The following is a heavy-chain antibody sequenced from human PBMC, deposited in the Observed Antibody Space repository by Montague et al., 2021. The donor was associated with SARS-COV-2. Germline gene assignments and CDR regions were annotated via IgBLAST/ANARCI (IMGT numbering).Heavy chain of an antibody. J-gene: IGHJ4*02. Sequence: SCKASGYTFTSYDINWVRQAPGKGLEWVSSIDISGDNTHYADSVRGRFTIFRDNSKSTLYLLLNSLRVDDTAIYYCANEIRPNNYWGQGTLVTVSS. D-gene: IGHD1-1*01. CDR1: GYTFTSYD. CDR2: IDISGDNT. V-gene: IGHV3-23*05. CDR3: ANEIRPNNY.